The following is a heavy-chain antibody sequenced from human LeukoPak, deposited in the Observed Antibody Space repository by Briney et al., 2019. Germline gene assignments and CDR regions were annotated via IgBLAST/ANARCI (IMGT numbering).Heavy chain of an antibody. J-gene: IGHJ4*02. CDR2: IYSGGST. Sequence: GGSLRLSCAASGFTFSSYAMSWVRQAPGKGLEWVSFIYSGGSTYYADSVKGRFTISRDNSKNTLYLQMNSLRADDTAVYYCARETRLRWTDYWGQGTLVTVSS. CDR1: GFTFSSYA. CDR3: ARETRLRWTDY. D-gene: IGHD5-24*01. V-gene: IGHV3-66*01.